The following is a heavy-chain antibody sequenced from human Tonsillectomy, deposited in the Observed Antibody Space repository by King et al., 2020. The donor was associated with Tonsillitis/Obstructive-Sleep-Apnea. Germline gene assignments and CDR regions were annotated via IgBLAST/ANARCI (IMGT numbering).Heavy chain of an antibody. D-gene: IGHD1-26*01. CDR2: ISAYSDKT. CDR1: GYTFISYG. J-gene: IGHJ4*02. CDR3: AREAAPTSLSYRHFDY. V-gene: IGHV1-18*01. Sequence: QLVQSGAEVKKPGASVKVSCKASGYTFISYGISWVRQAPGQGLEWMGWISAYSDKTNYAQKVQGRVTITTDTSTSTAYMELTSLRSDDTAVYYCAREAAPTSLSYRHFDYWGQGTLVTVSS.